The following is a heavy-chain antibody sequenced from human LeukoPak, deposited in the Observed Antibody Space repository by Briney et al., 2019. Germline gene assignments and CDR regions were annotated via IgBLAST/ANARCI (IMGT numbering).Heavy chain of an antibody. CDR3: AKDSVRYFDWLSPDLYFDY. CDR2: IYYSGST. Sequence: MPSETLSLTCTVSGGSISSYYWSWIRQPPGKGLEWIGYIYYSGSTNYNPSLKSRVTISVNTSKNQFSLKLSSVTAADTAVYYCAKDSVRYFDWLSPDLYFDYWGQGTLVTVSS. CDR1: GGSISSYY. V-gene: IGHV4-59*01. J-gene: IGHJ4*02. D-gene: IGHD3-9*01.